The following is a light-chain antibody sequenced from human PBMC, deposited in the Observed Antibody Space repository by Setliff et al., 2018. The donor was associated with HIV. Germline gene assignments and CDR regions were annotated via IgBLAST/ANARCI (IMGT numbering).Light chain of an antibody. Sequence: QSALAQPPSASGSPGQSVTISCTGTSSAVGVYNYVSWYQQHPGKAPKLMIYEVSKRPSGVPDRFSGSKSGNTASLTVSGLQAEDEAEYYCSSFAGGNNFNVFGTGTKVTVL. CDR3: SSFAGGNNFNV. V-gene: IGLV2-8*01. J-gene: IGLJ1*01. CDR2: EVS. CDR1: SSAVGVYNY.